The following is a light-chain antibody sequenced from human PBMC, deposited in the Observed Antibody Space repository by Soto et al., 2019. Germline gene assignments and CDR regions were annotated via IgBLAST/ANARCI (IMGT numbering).Light chain of an antibody. CDR2: EVS. J-gene: IGLJ2*01. Sequence: QSALTQPASVSGSPGQSITISCTGTSSDVGSYNLVSWYQQHPGKAPKLMIYEVSKRPSGVSNRFSGSKSGNTASLTISGLQTEDEADYFCCSYAAITTPVIFGGGTRLTV. CDR3: CSYAAITTPVI. V-gene: IGLV2-23*02. CDR1: SSDVGSYNL.